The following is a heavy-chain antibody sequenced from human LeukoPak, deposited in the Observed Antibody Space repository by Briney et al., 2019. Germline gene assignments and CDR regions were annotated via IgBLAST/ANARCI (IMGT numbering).Heavy chain of an antibody. D-gene: IGHD2-2*01. Sequence: ASVKVSCKASGYTFTGYYMHWVRQAPGQGLEWMGWISAYNGNTNYAQKLQGRVTMTTDTSTSTAYMELRSLRSDDTAVYYCARGYCSSTSCPTHYYYYYMDVWGKGTTVTVSS. CDR1: GYTFTGYY. V-gene: IGHV1-18*04. J-gene: IGHJ6*03. CDR2: ISAYNGNT. CDR3: ARGYCSSTSCPTHYYYYYMDV.